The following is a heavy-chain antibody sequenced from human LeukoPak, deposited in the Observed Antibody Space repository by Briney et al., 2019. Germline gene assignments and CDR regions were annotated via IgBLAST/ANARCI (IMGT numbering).Heavy chain of an antibody. V-gene: IGHV4-59*01. J-gene: IGHJ6*02. Sequence: SETLSLTCTVSGGSISSYYWSWIRQPPGKGLEWIGYIYYSGSTNYNPSLKSRVTISVDTSKNQFSLKLSSVTAADTAVYYCATGYSSSWYTSYYYGMDVWGQGTTVTVSS. CDR3: ATGYSSSWYTSYYYGMDV. CDR1: GGSISSYY. CDR2: IYYSGST. D-gene: IGHD6-13*01.